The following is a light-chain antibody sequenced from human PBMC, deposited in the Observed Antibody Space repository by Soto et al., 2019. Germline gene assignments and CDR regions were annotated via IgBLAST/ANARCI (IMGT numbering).Light chain of an antibody. Sequence: QSALTQPASVSGSPGQSITISCTGTSSDVGGYNYVSWYQQHPGKAPKLMIYDDNNRPSGVSNRFSGSKSGNTASLTISGLQAEDEADYYCSSYTSSSTLVVFGGGTKVTVL. CDR2: DDN. J-gene: IGLJ2*01. CDR1: SSDVGGYNY. CDR3: SSYTSSSTLVV. V-gene: IGLV2-14*01.